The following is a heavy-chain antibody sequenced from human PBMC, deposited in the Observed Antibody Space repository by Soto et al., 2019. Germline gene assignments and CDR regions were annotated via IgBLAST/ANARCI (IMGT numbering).Heavy chain of an antibody. Sequence: QITLKESGPTLVKPTQTLTLTCTFSGFSLSTSGVGVGWIRQPPGKALEWLALIYWNDDKRYSPSLKSRLTITKYTSQIQVVLTMTHTDPVDTATYYCAHRRWWGYYYDRSGYLRRGFDAFDIWGQGTMVTVSS. CDR2: IYWNDDK. J-gene: IGHJ3*02. V-gene: IGHV2-5*01. CDR3: AHRRWWGYYYDRSGYLRRGFDAFDI. D-gene: IGHD3-22*01. CDR1: GFSLSTSGVG.